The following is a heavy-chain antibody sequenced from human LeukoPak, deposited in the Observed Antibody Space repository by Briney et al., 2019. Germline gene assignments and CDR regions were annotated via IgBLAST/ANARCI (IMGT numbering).Heavy chain of an antibody. J-gene: IGHJ4*02. D-gene: IGHD5-12*01. CDR3: ARDFRYEGDY. Sequence: GGSLRLSCAASGSTYSSYEMNWVRQAPGKGLEWVSYISSSGNTIYYADSVKGRFTISRDNAKNSLYLQMNSLRVEDTAVYYCARDFRYEGDYWGQGTLVTVSS. CDR2: ISSSGNTI. V-gene: IGHV3-48*03. CDR1: GSTYSSYE.